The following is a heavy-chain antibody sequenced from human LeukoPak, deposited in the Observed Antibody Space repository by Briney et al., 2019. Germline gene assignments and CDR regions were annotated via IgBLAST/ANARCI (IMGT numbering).Heavy chain of an antibody. J-gene: IGHJ6*02. Sequence: PGGSLRLSCAASGFTFSSYWMSWVRQAPGKGLEWVGRIKSKTDGGTADYAAPVKGRFTISRDDSKNTLYLQMNSLKTEDTAVYYCTKYSYVIELGYYYGMDVWGQGTTVTVSS. CDR3: TKYSYVIELGYYYGMDV. V-gene: IGHV3-15*01. CDR1: GFTFSSYW. D-gene: IGHD5-18*01. CDR2: IKSKTDGGTA.